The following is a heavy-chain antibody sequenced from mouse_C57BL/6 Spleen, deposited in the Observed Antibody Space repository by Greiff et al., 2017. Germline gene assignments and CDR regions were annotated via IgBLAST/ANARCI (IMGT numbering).Heavy chain of an antibody. J-gene: IGHJ1*03. V-gene: IGHV1-80*01. CDR1: GYAFSSYW. Sequence: QVQLQQSGAELVKPGASVKISCKASGYAFSSYWMNWVKQRPGKGLEWIGQIYPEDGDTNYNEKFKGKATLTADKSSSTSYMPLSSLTSEDSALYFCARRGYGSNYWWCFDVWGTGTTVTVSS. D-gene: IGHD1-1*01. CDR3: ARRGYGSNYWWCFDV. CDR2: IYPEDGDT.